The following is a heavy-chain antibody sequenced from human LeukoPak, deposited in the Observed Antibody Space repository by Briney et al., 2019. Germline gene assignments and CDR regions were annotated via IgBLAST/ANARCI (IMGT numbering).Heavy chain of an antibody. CDR2: INWIGGST. CDR1: GFTFDDFA. CDR3: AREEFDY. Sequence: GGSLRLSCAASGFTFDDFAMSWVRQAPGKGLEWVSGINWIGGSTGYADSVKGRFTISRDNAKNSLYLQMNSLRAEDTALYYCAREEFDYWGQGTLVTVSS. V-gene: IGHV3-20*04. J-gene: IGHJ4*02.